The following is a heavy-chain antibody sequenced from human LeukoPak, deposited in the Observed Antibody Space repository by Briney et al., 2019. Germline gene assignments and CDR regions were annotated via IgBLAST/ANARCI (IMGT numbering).Heavy chain of an antibody. V-gene: IGHV5-51*01. Sequence: GEPLKISCKGSGYRFTNYWIGWVRQMPGKGLEWMGIIYPGDSETRYSPSFQGQVTISADKSISTAYLQWSSLKASDTAMYYYARRRDLYSGGYYPFDYWGQGTLVTVSS. J-gene: IGHJ4*02. CDR1: GYRFTNYW. D-gene: IGHD1-26*01. CDR3: ARRRDLYSGGYYPFDY. CDR2: IYPGDSET.